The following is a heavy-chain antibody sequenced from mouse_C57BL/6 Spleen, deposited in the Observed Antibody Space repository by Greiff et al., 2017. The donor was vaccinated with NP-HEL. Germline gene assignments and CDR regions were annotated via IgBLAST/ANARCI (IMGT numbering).Heavy chain of an antibody. CDR2: IHPNSGST. D-gene: IGHD2-4*01. V-gene: IGHV1-64*01. CDR3: ARRYDYDVEGFAD. Sequence: QVQLQQPGAELVKPGASVKLSCKASGYTFTSYWMHWVKQRPGQGLEWIGMIHPNSGSTNYNEKFKSKATLTVDKSSSTAYMQLSSLTSEDSAVYYCARRYDYDVEGFADWGQGTLVTVSA. CDR1: GYTFTSYW. J-gene: IGHJ3*01.